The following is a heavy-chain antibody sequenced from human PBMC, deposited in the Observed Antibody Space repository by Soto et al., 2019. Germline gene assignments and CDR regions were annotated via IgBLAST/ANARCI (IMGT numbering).Heavy chain of an antibody. Sequence: GASVKVSCKASGGTFSSYAISWVRQAPGQGLEWMGGIIPIFGTANYAQKFQGRVTITADESTSTAYMELSSLRSEDTAVYYCAREYSNPSYFDYWGQGTLVTVSS. CDR3: AREYSNPSYFDY. J-gene: IGHJ4*02. D-gene: IGHD4-4*01. CDR1: GGTFSSYA. CDR2: IIPIFGTA. V-gene: IGHV1-69*13.